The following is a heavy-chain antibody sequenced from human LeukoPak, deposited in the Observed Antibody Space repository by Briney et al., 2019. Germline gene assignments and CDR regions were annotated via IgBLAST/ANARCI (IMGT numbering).Heavy chain of an antibody. CDR2: FDPEDGET. D-gene: IGHD1-14*01. CDR3: ARGGSRTSGFYYYYYGMDV. V-gene: IGHV1-24*01. Sequence: ASVKVSCKVSGYTLTELSMHWVRQAPGKGLEWMGGFDPEDGETIYAQKFQGRVTMTEDTSTDTAYMELSRLRSDDTAVYYCARGGSRTSGFYYYYYGMDVWGQGTTVAVSS. J-gene: IGHJ6*02. CDR1: GYTLTELS.